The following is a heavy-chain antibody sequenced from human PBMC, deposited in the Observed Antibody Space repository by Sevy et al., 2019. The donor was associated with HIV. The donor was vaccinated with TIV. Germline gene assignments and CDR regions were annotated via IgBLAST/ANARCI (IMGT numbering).Heavy chain of an antibody. CDR2: INSDGSST. D-gene: IGHD3-22*01. CDR3: ARGIHYYDSSGYYQLDY. Sequence: GGSLRLSCAASGFTFSSYWMHWVRQAPGKGLVWVSRINSDGSSTSYADSVKGRFTISRDNAKNTLYLQMNSLRAEDTAVYYGARGIHYYDSSGYYQLDYWGQGTLVTVSS. J-gene: IGHJ4*02. V-gene: IGHV3-74*01. CDR1: GFTFSSYW.